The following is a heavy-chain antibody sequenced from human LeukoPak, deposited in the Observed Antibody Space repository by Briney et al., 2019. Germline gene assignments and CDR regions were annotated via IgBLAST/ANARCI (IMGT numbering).Heavy chain of an antibody. J-gene: IGHJ5*02. CDR3: ARVCRAGATRVSWFDP. D-gene: IGHD1-26*01. V-gene: IGHV4-31*03. Sequence: SETLSLTCTVSGGSISSGGYYWSWIRQHPGKGLEWIGYIYYSGSTYYNPSLKSRVTISVDTSKNQFSLKLSSVTAADTAVYYCARVCRAGATRVSWFDPWGQGTLVTVSS. CDR2: IYYSGST. CDR1: GGSISSGGYY.